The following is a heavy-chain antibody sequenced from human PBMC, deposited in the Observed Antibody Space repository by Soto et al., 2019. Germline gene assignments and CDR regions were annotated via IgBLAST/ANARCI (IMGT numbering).Heavy chain of an antibody. J-gene: IGHJ4*02. Sequence: ASVKVSCKASGYTFTSYGISWVRQAPGQGLEWMGWISAYNGNTNYAQKLQGRVTMTTDTSTSTAYMELRSLRSDDTAVYYCARGGSFYGEYHTFDYWGQGTLVTVSS. CDR3: ARGGSFYGEYHTFDY. V-gene: IGHV1-18*04. CDR2: ISAYNGNT. D-gene: IGHD4-17*01. CDR1: GYTFTSYG.